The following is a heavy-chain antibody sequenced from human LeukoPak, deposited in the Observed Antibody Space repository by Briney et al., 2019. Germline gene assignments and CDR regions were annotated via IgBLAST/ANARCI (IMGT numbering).Heavy chain of an antibody. V-gene: IGHV4-38-2*01. CDR1: GYSISSGHY. J-gene: IGHJ5*02. CDR3: ARVWSGYCSSTSCYVAYNWFDP. D-gene: IGHD2-2*01. Sequence: PSETLSLTCAVSGYSISSGHYWGWIRQPPGKGLEWIGSIYHSGSTYYNPSLKSRVTISVDTSKNQFSLKLSSVTAADTAVYYCARVWSGYCSSTSCYVAYNWFDPWGQGTLVTVSS. CDR2: IYHSGST.